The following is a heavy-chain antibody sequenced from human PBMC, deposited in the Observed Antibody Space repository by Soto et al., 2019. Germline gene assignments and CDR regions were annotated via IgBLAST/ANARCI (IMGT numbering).Heavy chain of an antibody. D-gene: IGHD3-16*01. Sequence: EVQLLDSGGGLVQPGGSLRLSCAASGFTFSNYAMTWVRQGPGKGLEWVSGISGSGGSSYYADSVKGRFTISRDNSKSTLYLQMNSLRAEDTAVYYCAKGDFVWSSEQPYYFDYWGQGTMVTVSS. V-gene: IGHV3-23*01. CDR2: ISGSGGSS. CDR3: AKGDFVWSSEQPYYFDY. CDR1: GFTFSNYA. J-gene: IGHJ4*02.